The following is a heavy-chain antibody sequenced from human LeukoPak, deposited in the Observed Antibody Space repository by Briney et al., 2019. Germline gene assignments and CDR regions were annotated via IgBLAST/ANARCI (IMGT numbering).Heavy chain of an antibody. CDR1: GFIVRSNH. Sequence: GGSLRLSCAAFGFIVRSNHINWVRQAPGKGLEWVSGISGSGGSTYYADSVKGRFTVSRDNFKNTLFLQVNSLRAEDTAVYYCAKVSDYSYYYYMDVWGKGTTVTVS. CDR2: ISGSGGST. J-gene: IGHJ6*03. CDR3: AKVSDYSYYYYMDV. V-gene: IGHV3-23*01.